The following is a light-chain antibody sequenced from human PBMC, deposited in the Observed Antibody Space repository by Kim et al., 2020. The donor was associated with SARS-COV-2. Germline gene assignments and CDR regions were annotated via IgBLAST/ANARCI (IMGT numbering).Light chain of an antibody. Sequence: PGQSVPISCTGTSSEVGGYNYVSWYQQHPGKAPKLMIYDVSKRPSGVPDRFSGSKSGNTASLTISGVQPEDEADYYCCSYASSVVFGGGTQLTVL. CDR2: DVS. V-gene: IGLV2-11*01. CDR1: SSEVGGYNY. CDR3: CSYASSVV. J-gene: IGLJ2*01.